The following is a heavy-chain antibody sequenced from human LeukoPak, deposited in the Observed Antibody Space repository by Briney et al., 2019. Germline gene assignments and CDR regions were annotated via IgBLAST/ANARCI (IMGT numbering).Heavy chain of an antibody. CDR1: GGSFSGYY. D-gene: IGHD1-1*01. CDR3: ARGRVNGTTGTTGWFDP. V-gene: IGHV4-34*01. CDR2: INHSGST. J-gene: IGHJ5*02. Sequence: SETLSLTCAVYGGSFSGYYWSWIRQPPGKGLEWIGEINHSGSTNYNPSLKSRVTISVDTSKNQFSLKLSSVTAADTAVYYCARGRVNGTTGTTGWFDPWGQGTLVTVPS.